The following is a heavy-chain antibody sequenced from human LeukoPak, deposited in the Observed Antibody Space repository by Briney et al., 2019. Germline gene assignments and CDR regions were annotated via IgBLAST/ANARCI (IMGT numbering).Heavy chain of an antibody. CDR3: ARGMVPLSY. CDR1: GLTVSNNY. V-gene: IGHV3-53*01. Sequence: GGSLRLSCAASGLTVSNNYMSWVRQAPGKGLEWVSVIYSGGSTYYADSVKGLFTISRDNSKNTLYLQMYSLRAEDTAVYYCARGMVPLSYWGQGTLVTVSS. J-gene: IGHJ4*02. D-gene: IGHD2-8*01. CDR2: IYSGGST.